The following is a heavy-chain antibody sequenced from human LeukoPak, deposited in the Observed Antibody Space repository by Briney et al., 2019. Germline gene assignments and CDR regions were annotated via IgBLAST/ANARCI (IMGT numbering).Heavy chain of an antibody. CDR2: INPSGGST. CDR3: ATRGGYSSGWAY. Sequence: ASVTVSCKASGYSFTSYHMHWVRQAPGQGLEWMGIINPSGGSTSYAQKFQGRVTMTRDTSTSTVYMELSSLRSEDTAVYYCATRGGYSSGWAYWGQGTLVTVSS. J-gene: IGHJ4*02. D-gene: IGHD6-19*01. V-gene: IGHV1-46*01. CDR1: GYSFTSYH.